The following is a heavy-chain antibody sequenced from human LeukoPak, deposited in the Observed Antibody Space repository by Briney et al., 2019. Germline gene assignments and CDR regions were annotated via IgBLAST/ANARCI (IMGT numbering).Heavy chain of an antibody. CDR3: AKSNGYGLIDI. CDR2: IFYSGST. Sequence: SETLSLTCAVYGGSFSGYYWSWIRQPPGKALEWIGNIFYSGSTYYSPSLKSRVTISLDTSRNQFSLKLNSVTAADTAVYYCAKSNGYGLIDIWGQGIMVAVSS. V-gene: IGHV4-34*12. D-gene: IGHD3-22*01. CDR1: GGSFSGYY. J-gene: IGHJ3*02.